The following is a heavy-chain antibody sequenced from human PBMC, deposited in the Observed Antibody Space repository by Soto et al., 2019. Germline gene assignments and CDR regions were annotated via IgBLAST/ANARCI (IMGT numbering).Heavy chain of an antibody. CDR3: ARDAVGGTTFVGYYDY. D-gene: IGHD1-26*01. J-gene: IGHJ4*02. CDR2: IRHDGSNI. Sequence: VQLVESGGGVVQPGGSLRLSCAASGNIFTGYGMQWVLQPPGKGLEWVAIIRHDGSNIFYADSVRGRFTISIDNSKNTLYLQMNSLRVEETAVYYCARDAVGGTTFVGYYDYWGQGTLVTVSS. CDR1: GNIFTGYG. V-gene: IGHV3-33*01.